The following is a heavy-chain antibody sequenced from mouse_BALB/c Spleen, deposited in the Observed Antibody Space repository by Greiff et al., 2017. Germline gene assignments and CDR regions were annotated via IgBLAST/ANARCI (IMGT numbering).Heavy chain of an antibody. CDR2: ISSGGSYT. V-gene: IGHV5-6-4*01. CDR3: ARGGQWYFDV. CDR1: GFTFSSYT. D-gene: IGHD3-3*01. J-gene: IGHJ1*01. Sequence: EVKVVESGGGLVKPGGSLKLSCAASGFTFSSYTMSWVRQTPEKRLEWVATISSGGSYTYYPDSVKGRFTISRDNAKNTLYLQMSSLKSEDTAMYYCARGGQWYFDVWGAGTTVTVSS.